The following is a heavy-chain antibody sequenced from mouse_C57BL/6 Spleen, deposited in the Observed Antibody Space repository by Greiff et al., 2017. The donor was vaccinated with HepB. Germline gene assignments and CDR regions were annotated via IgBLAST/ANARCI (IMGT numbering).Heavy chain of an antibody. J-gene: IGHJ1*03. Sequence: EVQVVESGGGLVKPGGSLKLSCAASGFTFSDYGMHWVRQAPEKGLEWVAYISSGSSTIYYADTVKGRFTLSSDTAKNTLFLQMTSLRSEDTAMYYGARRGALYYYGSSYVDWYFDVWGTGTTVTVSS. D-gene: IGHD1-1*01. CDR2: ISSGSSTI. CDR1: GFTFSDYG. CDR3: ARRGALYYYGSSYVDWYFDV. V-gene: IGHV5-17*01.